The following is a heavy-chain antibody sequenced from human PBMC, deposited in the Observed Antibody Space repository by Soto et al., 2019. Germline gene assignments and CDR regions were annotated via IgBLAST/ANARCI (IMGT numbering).Heavy chain of an antibody. D-gene: IGHD3-22*01. J-gene: IGHJ5*02. CDR3: DRTYDSSGPGWFDP. CDR2: IYNSGST. CDR1: GGSINRGGYS. Sequence: PSETLSLTCALPGGSINRGGYSWSLIRQPPGKGLEWIGYIYNSGSTHYKPSIKSRVNISVDRSKNQFSLKLSSVTAAETAVYYCDRTYDSSGPGWFDPWGQGTLVTVSS. V-gene: IGHV4-30-2*01.